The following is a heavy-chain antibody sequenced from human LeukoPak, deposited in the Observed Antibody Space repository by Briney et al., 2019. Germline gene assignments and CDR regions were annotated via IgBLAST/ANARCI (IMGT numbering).Heavy chain of an antibody. J-gene: IGHJ4*02. D-gene: IGHD5-12*01. CDR1: GFTFTTYW. V-gene: IGHV3-7*01. CDR2: INQDGTEK. Sequence: PGESLRLSCAASGFTFTTYWMTWVRQAPGKGLEWVANINQDGTEKYYVDSVKGRFTISRDNAKNSLYLQMNSLRAEDTAVYYCARGDWLPLPYAFDHWGQGTLVTVSS. CDR3: ARGDWLPLPYAFDH.